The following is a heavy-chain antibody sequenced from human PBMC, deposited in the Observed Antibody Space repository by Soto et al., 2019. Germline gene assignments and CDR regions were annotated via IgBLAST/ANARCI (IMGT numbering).Heavy chain of an antibody. CDR2: IIPLFGTT. V-gene: IGHV1-69*01. CDR3: ARDHSTYGDYAVKGLRD. J-gene: IGHJ4*02. Sequence: QVQLVQSGAEVKKPGSSVKVSCKASEGTFSNYAISWVRQAPGQGLKWMGGIIPLFGTTNYAQKFQGRVTITADESTSTAYMELNSLTSEDTAVYYCARDHSTYGDYAVKGLRDWGQGVLVTVSS. D-gene: IGHD4-17*01. CDR1: EGTFSNYA.